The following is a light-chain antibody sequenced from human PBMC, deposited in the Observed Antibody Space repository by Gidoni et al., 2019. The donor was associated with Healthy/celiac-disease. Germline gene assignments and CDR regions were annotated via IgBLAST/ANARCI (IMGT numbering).Light chain of an antibody. Sequence: EIVFTQSPATLSLSPGERATLSCRASQSVSSYLAWYQQKPGQAPRLLIYDASNRATGIPARFSGSGSGTDFTLTISSLEPEDFAVYYCQQRSNFWTFGQGTKVEIK. V-gene: IGKV3-11*01. CDR1: QSVSSY. J-gene: IGKJ1*01. CDR2: DAS. CDR3: QQRSNFWT.